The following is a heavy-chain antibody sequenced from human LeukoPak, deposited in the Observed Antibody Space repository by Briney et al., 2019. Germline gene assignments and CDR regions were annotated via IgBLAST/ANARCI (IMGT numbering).Heavy chain of an antibody. D-gene: IGHD1-1*01. Sequence: GGSLRLSCAASGFTFVSYNMNWVRQAPGKGLEWVAYISSSSSLIYYAGSVKGRFTVSRDSAKRSLYLQMNSLRAEDTAVYYCARDGNRDGDMDVWGKGTTVTVSS. CDR1: GFTFVSYN. V-gene: IGHV3-48*01. CDR2: ISSSSSLI. J-gene: IGHJ6*03. CDR3: ARDGNRDGDMDV.